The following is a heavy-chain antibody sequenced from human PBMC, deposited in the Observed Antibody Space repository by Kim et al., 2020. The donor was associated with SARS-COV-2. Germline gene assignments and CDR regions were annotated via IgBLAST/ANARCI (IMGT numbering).Heavy chain of an antibody. J-gene: IGHJ6*02. CDR1: GGSFSGYY. CDR2: INHSGST. D-gene: IGHD3-22*01. V-gene: IGHV4-34*01. CDR3: ARAYYDSSGYPLYYYGMDV. Sequence: SETLSLTCAVYGGSFSGYYWSWIRQPPGKGLEWIGEINHSGSTNYNPSLKSRVTISVDTSKNQFSLKLSSVTAADTAVYYCARAYYDSSGYPLYYYGMDVWGQGTTVTVSS.